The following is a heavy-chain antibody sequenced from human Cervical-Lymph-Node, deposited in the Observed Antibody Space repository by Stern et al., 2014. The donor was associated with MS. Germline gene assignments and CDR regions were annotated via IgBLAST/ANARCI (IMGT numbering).Heavy chain of an antibody. Sequence: VQLVESGGGVVKPGRSLRLSCAASGFTFSSSGMHWVRQAPGKGLEWLAIIWYDGSNRYYADSVKGRFTISRDNSKNTLYLQMNSLRADDTAVYYCAREGGNTAEYFQHWGQGTLVTVSS. V-gene: IGHV3-33*01. CDR2: IWYDGSNR. CDR1: GFTFSSSG. J-gene: IGHJ1*01. CDR3: AREGGNTAEYFQH. D-gene: IGHD4-23*01.